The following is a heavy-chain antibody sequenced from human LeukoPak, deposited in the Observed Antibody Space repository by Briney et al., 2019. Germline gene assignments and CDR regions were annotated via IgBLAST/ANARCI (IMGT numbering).Heavy chain of an antibody. CDR3: ARGAQQLVFGWFDP. V-gene: IGHV4-4*07. D-gene: IGHD6-13*01. CDR2: IYTSGST. J-gene: IGHJ5*02. CDR1: GGSISSYY. Sequence: SETLSLTCTDSGGSISSYYWSWIRQPAGKGLEWIGRIYTSGSTNYNPSLKSRVTMSVDTSKNQFSLKLSSVTAADTAVYYCARGAQQLVFGWFDPWGQGTLVTVSS.